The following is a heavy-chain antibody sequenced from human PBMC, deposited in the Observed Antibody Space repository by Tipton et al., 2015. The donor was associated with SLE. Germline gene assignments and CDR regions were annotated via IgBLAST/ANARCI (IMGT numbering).Heavy chain of an antibody. CDR3: ARHEWHIVVSRNYFEY. CDR2: IYYSGST. CDR1: GDSVSSKSYY. V-gene: IGHV4-39*07. Sequence: TLSLTCTVSGDSVSSKSYYWGWLPPPAGQGLGWVGFIYYSGSTYYNPSPKSRAAISIDTSKNQFSLKLNSLTAADTAVYYCARHEWHIVVSRNYFEYWGPGTLVAVSS. J-gene: IGHJ4*02. D-gene: IGHD2-21*01.